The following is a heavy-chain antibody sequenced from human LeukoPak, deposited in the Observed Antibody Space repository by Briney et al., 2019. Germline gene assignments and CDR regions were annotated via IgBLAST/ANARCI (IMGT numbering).Heavy chain of an antibody. J-gene: IGHJ4*02. D-gene: IGHD2/OR15-2a*01. CDR2: ISDIGSI. Sequence: SETLSLTRTVSGGSISSYYWSWIRQPPGKGLEWIAYISDIGSINYNPSLKSRVTISLETSKNQFSLKLSSVTAADTAVYYCAGHHPRNTVDFWGQGTLVTVSS. CDR3: AGHHPRNTVDF. CDR1: GGSISSYY. V-gene: IGHV4-59*08.